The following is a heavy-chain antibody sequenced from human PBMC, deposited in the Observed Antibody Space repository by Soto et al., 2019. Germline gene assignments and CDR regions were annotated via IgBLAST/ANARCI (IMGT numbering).Heavy chain of an antibody. CDR1: GYTLTELS. CDR2: INPSGGGT. J-gene: IGHJ4*02. CDR3: ARIPRAMAPVDY. Sequence: ASVKVSCKVSGYTLTELSMHWVRQAPGQGLEWMGVINPSGGGTSYAQKFQGRVTMTRDTSTSTVYMELSSLRSEDTAVYYCARIPRAMAPVDYWGQGTLVTVSS. V-gene: IGHV1-46*01. D-gene: IGHD5-18*01.